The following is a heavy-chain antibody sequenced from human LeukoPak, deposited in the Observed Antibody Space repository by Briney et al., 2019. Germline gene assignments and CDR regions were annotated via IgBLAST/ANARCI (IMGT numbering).Heavy chain of an antibody. J-gene: IGHJ6*02. CDR2: IVVGSGNT. D-gene: IGHD3-10*01. CDR1: GFTFTSSA. CDR3: AAGAYYYGSGKNNYYYYGMDV. V-gene: IGHV1-58*02. Sequence: SVKVSCKASGFTFTSSAMQWVRQARGQRPEWIGWIVVGSGNTNYAQKFQERVTITRDMSTSTAYMELSSLRSEDTAVYYCAAGAYYYGSGKNNYYYYGMDVWGQGTTVTVSS.